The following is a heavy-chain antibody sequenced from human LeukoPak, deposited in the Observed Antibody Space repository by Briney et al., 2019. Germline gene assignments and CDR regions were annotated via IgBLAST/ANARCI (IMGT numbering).Heavy chain of an antibody. CDR1: GFTFSDYD. CDR3: ARGYVLVAGYWFFEL. J-gene: IGHJ2*01. V-gene: IGHV3-11*05. D-gene: IGHD3-3*02. Sequence: PGGSLRHFCAASGFTFSDYDISWIRQAPGKGLDWVSYISSSSSYTNYADSVKGRFTISRDNAKNSLYLQMNSLRADDTAVYYCARGYVLVAGYWFFELWGRETLFTVSS. CDR2: ISSSSSYT.